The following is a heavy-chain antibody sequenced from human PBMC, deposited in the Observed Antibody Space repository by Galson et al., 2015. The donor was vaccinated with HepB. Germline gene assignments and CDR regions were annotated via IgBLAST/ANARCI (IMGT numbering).Heavy chain of an antibody. CDR1: GFSLNTYGVG. D-gene: IGHD2-8*02. V-gene: IGHV2-5*02. J-gene: IGHJ4*02. CDR2: IYWDDDK. CDR3: AHSHYCTGDVCSYFDY. Sequence: PALVKPTQTLTLTCTCSGFSLNTYGVGVGWIRQPPGKALEWLALIYWDDDKRYSPSLKSRLTITKDTSKNQAVLTMTNMDPVDTATYYCAHSHYCTGDVCSYFDYWGQGTLVTVSS.